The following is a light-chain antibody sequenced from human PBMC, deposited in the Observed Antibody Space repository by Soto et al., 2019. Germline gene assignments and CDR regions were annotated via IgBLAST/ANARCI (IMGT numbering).Light chain of an antibody. V-gene: IGKV3-15*01. CDR1: QSVSSN. CDR3: HQYNNWPT. Sequence: EIVMTQSPATLSVSPGERATLSCRASQSVSSNLAWYQQKPGQAPRLLIYGASTRATGIPARFSGSGSGTEFTLTISSLQSEDFAVYYCHQYNNWPTFGQGS. CDR2: GAS. J-gene: IGKJ1*01.